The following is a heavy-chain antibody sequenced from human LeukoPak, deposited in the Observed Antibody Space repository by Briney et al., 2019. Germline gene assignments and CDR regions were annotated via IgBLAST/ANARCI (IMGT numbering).Heavy chain of an antibody. CDR1: GGTFSSYA. D-gene: IGHD3-16*02. CDR3: ARDGPNLSSRWFDP. CDR2: IIPILGIA. Sequence: SVKVSCKASGGTFSSYAISWVRQAPGQGLEWMGRIIPILGIANYAQKFQGRVTITTDESTSTAYMELSSLRSEDTAVYYCARDGPNLSSRWFDPWGQGTLVTVSS. J-gene: IGHJ5*02. V-gene: IGHV1-69*04.